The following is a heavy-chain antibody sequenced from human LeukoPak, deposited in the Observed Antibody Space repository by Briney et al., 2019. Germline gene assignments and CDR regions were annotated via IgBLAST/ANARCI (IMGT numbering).Heavy chain of an antibody. J-gene: IGHJ6*03. CDR1: GFTFSSYA. Sequence: GGSLRLSCAASGFTFSSYAMHWVRQAPGKGLEWVAVISYDGSNKYYADSVKGRFTISRDNSKNTLYLQMNSLRAEDTAVYYCARRIAAAEPYYYYYMDVWGKGTTVTVSS. D-gene: IGHD6-13*01. CDR3: ARRIAAAEPYYYYYMDV. CDR2: ISYDGSNK. V-gene: IGHV3-30*04.